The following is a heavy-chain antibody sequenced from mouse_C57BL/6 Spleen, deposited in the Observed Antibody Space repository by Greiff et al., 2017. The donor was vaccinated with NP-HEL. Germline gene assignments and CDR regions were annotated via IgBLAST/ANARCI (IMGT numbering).Heavy chain of an antibody. D-gene: IGHD1-1*02. CDR1: GYAFTSSG. Sequence: VQLQESGPELVKPGASVKMSCKASGYAFTSSGMNWVKQRPGKGLEWIGRIYPGDGDTYYNGKFKGKATLTADKSSSTAFLQLSSLTSEDSAVYFCAGEFDYGCWGKGTLVTVSA. J-gene: IGHJ3*01. CDR3: AGEFDYGC. CDR2: IYPGDGDT. V-gene: IGHV1-82*01.